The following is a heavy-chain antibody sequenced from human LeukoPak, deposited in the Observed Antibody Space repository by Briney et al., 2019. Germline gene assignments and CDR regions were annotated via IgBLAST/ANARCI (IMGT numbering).Heavy chain of an antibody. CDR2: IYTSGST. Sequence: PSETLSLTCTVSGGSISSGSYYWSWIRQPAGKGLEWIGRIYTSGSTNYNPSLKSRVTISVDTSKNQFSLKLSSVTAADTAVNYCARSSAQARGFDYWGQGTLVTVSS. CDR3: ARSSAQARGFDY. CDR1: GGSISSGSYY. V-gene: IGHV4-61*02. D-gene: IGHD3-10*01. J-gene: IGHJ4*02.